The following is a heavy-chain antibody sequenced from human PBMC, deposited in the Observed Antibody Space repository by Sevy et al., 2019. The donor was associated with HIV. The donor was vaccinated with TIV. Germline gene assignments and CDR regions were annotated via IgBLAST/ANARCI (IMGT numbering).Heavy chain of an antibody. CDR1: GGSISSSSYY. J-gene: IGHJ6*03. CDR2: IYYSGST. D-gene: IGHD3-22*01. Sequence: SETLSLTCTVSGGSISSSSYYWGWIRQPPGKGLEWIGSIYYSGSTYYNPSLKSRVTISVDTSKNQFSLKLSSVTAADTAVYYCASRYYDSSGFIYYYYYMDVWGKGTTVTVSS. CDR3: ASRYYDSSGFIYYYYYMDV. V-gene: IGHV4-39*01.